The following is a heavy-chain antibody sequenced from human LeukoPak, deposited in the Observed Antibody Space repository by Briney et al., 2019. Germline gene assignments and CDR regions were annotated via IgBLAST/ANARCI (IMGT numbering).Heavy chain of an antibody. CDR3: VRDFDTVTTAYLQL. CDR2: ISRSSRHL. D-gene: IGHD4-17*01. V-gene: IGHV3-21*01. Sequence: GGSPRLSCAASGFTFSSYSMNWVRQAPGEGLEWVSSISRSSRHLYYADSVKGRFTISRDDAKNSVYLQMNSLRADETAVYYCVRDFDTVTTAYLQLWGQGTLVTVSS. CDR1: GFTFSSYS. J-gene: IGHJ1*01.